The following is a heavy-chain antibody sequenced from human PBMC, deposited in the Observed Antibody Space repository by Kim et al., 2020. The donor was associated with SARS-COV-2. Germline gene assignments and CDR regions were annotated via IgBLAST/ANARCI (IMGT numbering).Heavy chain of an antibody. Sequence: ASVKVSCKASGYTFTSYAMNWVRQAPGQGLEWMGWINTNTGNPTYAQGFTGRFVFSLDTSVNTAYLQISSLKAEDTAVYYCARELVARANNWFDPWGQGTLVTVSS. J-gene: IGHJ5*02. CDR1: GYTFTSYA. CDR3: ARELVARANNWFDP. D-gene: IGHD6-6*01. V-gene: IGHV7-4-1*02. CDR2: INTNTGNP.